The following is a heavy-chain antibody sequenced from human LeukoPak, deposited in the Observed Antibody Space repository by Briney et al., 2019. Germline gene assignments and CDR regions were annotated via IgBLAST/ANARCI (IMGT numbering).Heavy chain of an antibody. D-gene: IGHD2-2*02. CDR2: ISGDGVSK. V-gene: IGHV3-23*01. Sequence: GGSLRLSCAASGFIFSNYAMNCVPPAPERAVEGVSGISGDGVSKVYAASVKGRFTISRDNYENTLYLQMNSLRAEDTAIYLCARGGRYCTATNCYIVKWGEGTLVTVSS. CDR3: ARGGRYCTATNCYIVK. CDR1: GFIFSNYA. J-gene: IGHJ4*02.